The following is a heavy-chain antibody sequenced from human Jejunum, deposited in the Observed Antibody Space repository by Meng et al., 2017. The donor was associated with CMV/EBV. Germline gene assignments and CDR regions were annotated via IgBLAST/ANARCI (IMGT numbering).Heavy chain of an antibody. D-gene: IGHD1-14*01. CDR2: ISAYNGNT. CDR1: GYIFNNYR. CDR3: ARDLPGGTKGTWLDL. Sequence: QVQLVQSGADVKKPGATVQVSCKASGYIFNNYRVSWVRQAPGQGPEWMVWISAYNGNTNYARNFQGRFTMTTDTSTSTAYMELRSLISDDTAVYYCARDLPGGTKGTWLDLWGQGTLVTVSS. V-gene: IGHV1-18*01. J-gene: IGHJ5*02.